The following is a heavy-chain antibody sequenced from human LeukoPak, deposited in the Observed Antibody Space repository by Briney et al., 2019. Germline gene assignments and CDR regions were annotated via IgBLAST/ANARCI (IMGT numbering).Heavy chain of an antibody. J-gene: IGHJ3*02. CDR1: GGSISSYY. D-gene: IGHD3-10*01. CDR2: IYYSGST. CDR3: ARPAIRGFEAFDI. Sequence: SETLSLTCTVSGGSISSYYWSWIRQPPGKGLEWIGYIYYSGSTNYNPSLKSRVTISVDTSKNQFSLKLSSVDAADTAVYYCARPAIRGFEAFDIWGKGTMVTVSS. V-gene: IGHV4-59*08.